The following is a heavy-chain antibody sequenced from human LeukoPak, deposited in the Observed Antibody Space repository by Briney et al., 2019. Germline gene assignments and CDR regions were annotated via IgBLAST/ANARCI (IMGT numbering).Heavy chain of an antibody. D-gene: IGHD2-15*01. Sequence: PGGSLRLSCAASGSTFRTYWMSWVRQAPGKGLEWVANTKQDGSEKYYVDSVKGRFTIYRDNAKNSLYLQMNSLSAEDTAVYYCAREGTGYSRAFDIWGQGTMVTVSS. CDR3: AREGTGYSRAFDI. CDR1: GSTFRTYW. J-gene: IGHJ3*02. V-gene: IGHV3-7*03. CDR2: TKQDGSEK.